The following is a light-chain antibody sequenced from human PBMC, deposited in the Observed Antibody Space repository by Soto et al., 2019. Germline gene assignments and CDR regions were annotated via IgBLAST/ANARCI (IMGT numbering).Light chain of an antibody. CDR3: QQRSNWPSIT. Sequence: EIVLTQSPGTLSLSPGERATLSCRASQSVSSYLAWYQQKPGQAPRLLISDASNRAPGIPVRFSGSGFGTDFTLTISSLEAEDSAVYYCQQRSNWPSITFGQGTRLEIK. V-gene: IGKV3-11*01. CDR2: DAS. J-gene: IGKJ5*01. CDR1: QSVSSY.